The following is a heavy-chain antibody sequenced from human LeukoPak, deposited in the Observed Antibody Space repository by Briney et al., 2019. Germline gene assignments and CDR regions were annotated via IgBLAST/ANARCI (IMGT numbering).Heavy chain of an antibody. V-gene: IGHV4-30-4*01. D-gene: IGHD2-8*01. CDR1: GGSISSGDYY. CDR2: IYYSGST. J-gene: IGHJ5*02. CDR3: ARQWPNWFDP. Sequence: AQTLALTCTVSGGSISSGDYYWSWIRQPPGKGLEWIGYIYYSGSTYYNPSLKSRVTISVDTSKNQFSLKLSSVTAADTAVYYCARQWPNWFDPWGQGTLVTVSS.